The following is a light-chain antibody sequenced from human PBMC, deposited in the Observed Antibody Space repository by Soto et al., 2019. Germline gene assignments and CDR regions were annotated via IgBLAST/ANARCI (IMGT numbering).Light chain of an antibody. CDR3: QQLNSYPP. J-gene: IGKJ5*01. CDR2: AAS. CDR1: QGISSY. Sequence: DIQLTQSPSFLSASVGDRVTITCRVSQGISSYLAWYQQKPGKAPKLLIYAASTLQSGVPSRFSGSGSGTEFTLTISSLQPEDFATYYCQQLNSYPPFGQGTRLEIK. V-gene: IGKV1-9*01.